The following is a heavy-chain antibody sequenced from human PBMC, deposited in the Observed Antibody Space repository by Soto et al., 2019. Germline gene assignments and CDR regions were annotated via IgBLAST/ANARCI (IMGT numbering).Heavy chain of an antibody. J-gene: IGHJ3*02. CDR2: TIPVFNTA. D-gene: IGHD3-10*01. V-gene: IGHV1-69*06. CDR3: ALGVYGSGNYYTGPSAFDI. CDR1: GGTLSDHG. Sequence: QVQLEQSGAEVKKPGSSVKISCKASGGTLSDHGVSWLRQAPGQGLEWVGGTIPVFNTANYAPKFQGRVTIAADKFTNIAYMELGSLRSDDTAFYYCALGVYGSGNYYTGPSAFDIWGQGTLVIVSS.